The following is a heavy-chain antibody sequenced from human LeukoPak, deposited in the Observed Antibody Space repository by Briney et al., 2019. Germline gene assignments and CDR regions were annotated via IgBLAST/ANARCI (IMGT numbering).Heavy chain of an antibody. Sequence: GGSLRLSCAASGFTFSSYEMNWVRQAPGKGLEWVSYISSSGNTIHYADSVKVRFTIARDNAKNSLYLQMNSLRADDTAVYYCARVLEWELPRDPGASFIDYWGQGTLVTVSS. CDR1: GFTFSSYE. CDR2: ISSSGNTI. CDR3: ARVLEWELPRDPGASFIDY. V-gene: IGHV3-48*03. J-gene: IGHJ4*02. D-gene: IGHD1-26*01.